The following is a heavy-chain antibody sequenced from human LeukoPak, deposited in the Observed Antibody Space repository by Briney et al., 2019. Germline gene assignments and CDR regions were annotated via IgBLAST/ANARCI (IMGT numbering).Heavy chain of an antibody. CDR3: ARSKNSYNYYYYGMDV. Sequence: ASVKASCKASGYTFTSYDINWVRQATGQGLEWMGWVNPNSGNTGYAQKFQGRVTMTRDTSISTAYMELSRLRSDDTAVYYCARSKNSYNYYYYGMDVWGQGTTVTVSS. D-gene: IGHD5-18*01. CDR2: VNPNSGNT. J-gene: IGHJ6*02. CDR1: GYTFTSYD. V-gene: IGHV1-8*01.